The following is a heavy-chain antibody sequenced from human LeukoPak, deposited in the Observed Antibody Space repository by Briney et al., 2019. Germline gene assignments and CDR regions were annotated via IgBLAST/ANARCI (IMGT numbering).Heavy chain of an antibody. J-gene: IGHJ3*02. Sequence: PGGSLRLSCAASGFTFSSYDMHWVRQAPGKGLEWVAVISFDGSNKYNADSVRGRFTISRDNSKNTLYLQMNSLRAEDTAVYYCARSLAAKVASDAFDIWGQGTMVTVSS. CDR3: ARSLAAKVASDAFDI. V-gene: IGHV3-30-3*01. CDR1: GFTFSSYD. D-gene: IGHD5-12*01. CDR2: ISFDGSNK.